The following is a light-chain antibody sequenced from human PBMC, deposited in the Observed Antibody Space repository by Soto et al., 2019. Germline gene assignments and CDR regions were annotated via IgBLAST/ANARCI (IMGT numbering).Light chain of an antibody. V-gene: IGKV1-6*01. CDR2: KAS. J-gene: IGKJ5*01. CDR3: QQYDKWPPIT. Sequence: AIQMTQSPSSLSASVGDRVTISCRASQGIRNDLAWYQQKPGKAPKLLIYKASTLKSGVPSRFSGSGSGTEFTLTISSLQPEDFAVYYCQQYDKWPPITFGQGTRLEIK. CDR1: QGIRND.